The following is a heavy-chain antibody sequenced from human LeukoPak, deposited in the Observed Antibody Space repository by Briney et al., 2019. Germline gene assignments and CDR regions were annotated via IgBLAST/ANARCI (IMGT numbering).Heavy chain of an antibody. CDR2: IWYDGNNK. D-gene: IGHD3-22*01. CDR3: AKDFYPSYYYDTNGYYLDY. CDR1: GFIFSNYG. J-gene: IGHJ4*02. V-gene: IGHV3-30*02. Sequence: GGSLRLSCAASGFIFSNYGMHWVRQAPGKGLEWVAFIWYDGNNKYYADSVKGRFTISRDNSKNSVYLQMSSLRAEDTAVYYCAKDFYPSYYYDTNGYYLDYRGQGTLVTVSS.